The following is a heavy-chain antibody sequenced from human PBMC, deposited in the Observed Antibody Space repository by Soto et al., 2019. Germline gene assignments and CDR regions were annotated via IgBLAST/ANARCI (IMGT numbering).Heavy chain of an antibody. CDR2: IYNSGTI. Sequence: QVQLQESGPGLVKPSQTLSLTCTVSGDSISSGNYYWNWIRQHPGKGLEWIGYIYNSGTIRYNPSLSLKSRVCISGDTSKNQFSLNLISVTAADTAVYYCARDRGFGMDVCGQGTTVTVSS. CDR3: ARDRGFGMDV. J-gene: IGHJ6*02. CDR1: GDSISSGNYY. V-gene: IGHV4-31*03.